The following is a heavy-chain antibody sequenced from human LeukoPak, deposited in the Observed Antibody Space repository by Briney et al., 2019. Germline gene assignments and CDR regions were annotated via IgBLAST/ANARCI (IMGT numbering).Heavy chain of an antibody. CDR3: ARVDLAWSGSGFYRDWFDP. J-gene: IGHJ5*02. V-gene: IGHV1-18*01. Sequence: LAASVKVSCKASGYTFTSYGISWVRRAPGQGLEWMGWISAYNGNTNYAQKLQGRVTMTTDTSTSTAYMELRSLRSDDTAMYYCARVDLAWSGSGFYRDWFDPWGQGTLVIVSS. CDR1: GYTFTSYG. D-gene: IGHD3-22*01. CDR2: ISAYNGNT.